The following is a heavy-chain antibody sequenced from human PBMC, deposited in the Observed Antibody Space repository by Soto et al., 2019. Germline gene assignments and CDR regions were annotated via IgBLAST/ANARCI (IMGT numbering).Heavy chain of an antibody. V-gene: IGHV3-9*01. D-gene: IGHD6-13*01. CDR3: AKDVAAAVYYFNS. CDR2: ISWDGGRI. CDR1: GFTFDDYA. J-gene: IGHJ4*02. Sequence: EVQLVESGGGLVQPGRALRLSCAASGFTFDDYAMHWVRQAPGKGLEWVSGISWDGGRINYADSVEGRFTISRDNAKNSLYLQMNSLRPEDTALYYCAKDVAAAVYYFNSCGLGTLVTVSS.